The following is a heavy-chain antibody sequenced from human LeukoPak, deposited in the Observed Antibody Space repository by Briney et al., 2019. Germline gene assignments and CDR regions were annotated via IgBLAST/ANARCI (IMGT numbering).Heavy chain of an antibody. V-gene: IGHV4-39*01. CDR1: GGSISSSSYY. CDR3: ASLKTYYYDSSGYPDAFDI. Sequence: PSETLSLTCTVSGGSISSSSYYWGWIRQPPGKGLEWIGSIYYSGSTYYNPSLKSRVTTSVDTSKNQFSLKLSSVTAADTAVYYCASLKTYYYDSSGYPDAFDIWGQGTMVTVSS. J-gene: IGHJ3*02. CDR2: IYYSGST. D-gene: IGHD3-22*01.